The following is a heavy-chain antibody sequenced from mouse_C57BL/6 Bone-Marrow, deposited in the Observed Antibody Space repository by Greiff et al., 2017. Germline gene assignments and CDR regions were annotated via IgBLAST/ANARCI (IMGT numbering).Heavy chain of an antibody. D-gene: IGHD3-2*02. J-gene: IGHJ4*01. CDR1: GYTFTDYN. CDR2: INPNNGGT. V-gene: IGHV1-18*01. Sequence: EVQLQQSGPELVKPGASVKIPCKASGYTFTDYNMDWVKQSHGKSLEWIGDINPNNGGTIYNQKFKGKATLTVDKSSSTAYMELRSLTSEDTAVYYCARGGPAQATDAMDYWGQGTSVTVSS. CDR3: ARGGPAQATDAMDY.